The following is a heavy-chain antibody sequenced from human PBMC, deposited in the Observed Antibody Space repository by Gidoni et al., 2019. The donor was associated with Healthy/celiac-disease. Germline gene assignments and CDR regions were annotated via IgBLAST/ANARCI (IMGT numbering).Heavy chain of an antibody. CDR1: GFTFSSYW. CDR3: ARVAFDPWELPGGWFDP. D-gene: IGHD1-26*01. J-gene: IGHJ5*02. CDR2: IKQDGSEK. V-gene: IGHV3-7*03. Sequence: EVQLVESGGGLVQPGGSLRLSCAASGFTFSSYWMSWVRQAPGKGLEWVANIKQDGSEKYYVDSVKGRFTISRDNAKNSLYLQMNSLRAEDTAVYYCARVAFDPWELPGGWFDPWGQGTLVTVSS.